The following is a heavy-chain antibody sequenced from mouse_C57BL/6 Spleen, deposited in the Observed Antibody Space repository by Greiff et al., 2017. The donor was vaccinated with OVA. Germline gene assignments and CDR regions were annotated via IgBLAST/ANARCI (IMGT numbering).Heavy chain of an antibody. CDR2: ISSGSSTI. V-gene: IGHV5-17*01. Sequence: EVQRVESGGGLVKPGGSLKLSCAASGFTFSDYGMHWVRQAPETGLEWVAYISSGSSTIYYADTVKGRFTLSRDNAKNTLFLQMTRLRSEDTAMYDCARRGSPYAMDYWGQGTSVTVSS. J-gene: IGHJ4*01. CDR1: GFTFSDYG. CDR3: ARRGSPYAMDY.